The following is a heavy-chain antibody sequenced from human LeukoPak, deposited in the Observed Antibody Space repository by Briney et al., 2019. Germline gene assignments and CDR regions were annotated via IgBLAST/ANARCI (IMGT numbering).Heavy chain of an antibody. D-gene: IGHD6-13*01. Sequence: PGGSLRLSCAASGFTFDDYAMDWVWQAPGKGREWVSGISWNRGSIGYADSVKGRFTISRDNAKNSLYLQMNSLRAEDMALYYCAKDKGSSWPGYYFDYWGQGTLVTVSS. CDR1: GFTFDDYA. J-gene: IGHJ4*02. V-gene: IGHV3-9*03. CDR2: ISWNRGSI. CDR3: AKDKGSSWPGYYFDY.